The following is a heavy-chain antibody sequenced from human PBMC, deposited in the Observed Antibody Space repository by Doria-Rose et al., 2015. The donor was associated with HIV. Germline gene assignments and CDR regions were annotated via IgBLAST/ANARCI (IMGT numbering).Heavy chain of an antibody. CDR3: ARSLGVGANVFWFDS. V-gene: IGHV4-59*01. CDR1: GDSISRYY. J-gene: IGHJ5*01. D-gene: IGHD1-26*01. CDR2: IYHSGSS. Sequence: QVQLQESGPGLVKPSETLSLTCTVSGDSISRYYWSWIRQPPGKGLEWIGYIYHSGSSFCNPSLKSRVSISVDTSRNQFSLKVTSVTAADTAVYFCARSLGVGANVFWFDSWGQGTLVTVSS.